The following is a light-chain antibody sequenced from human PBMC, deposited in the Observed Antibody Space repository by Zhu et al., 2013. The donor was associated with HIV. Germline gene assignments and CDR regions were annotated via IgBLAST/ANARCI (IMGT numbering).Light chain of an antibody. V-gene: IGKV3-20*01. CDR3: QQYGSSPRT. CDR1: QSLSSSY. Sequence: EIVLTQSPGTLSLSPGERATLSCRASQSLSSSYLAWYQQKPGQAPRLLIYGASSRATGIPDRFSGSGSGTDFTLTINRLEPEDFAVYYCQQYGSSPRTFGQGTKLEIK. CDR2: GAS. J-gene: IGKJ2*02.